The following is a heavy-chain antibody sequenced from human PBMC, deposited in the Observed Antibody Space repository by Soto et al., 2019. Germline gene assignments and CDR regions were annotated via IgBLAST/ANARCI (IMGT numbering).Heavy chain of an antibody. J-gene: IGHJ4*02. CDR1: GGSFSGYY. Sequence: PSETLSLTCAVYGGSFSGYYWSWIRQPPGKGLEWIGEINHSGSTNYNPSLKSRVTMSVDTSKTQFSLKLTSVTAADTAVYYCARDKITGLFDYWGQGTLVTVSS. D-gene: IGHD2-8*02. CDR3: ARDKITGLFDY. V-gene: IGHV4-34*01. CDR2: INHSGST.